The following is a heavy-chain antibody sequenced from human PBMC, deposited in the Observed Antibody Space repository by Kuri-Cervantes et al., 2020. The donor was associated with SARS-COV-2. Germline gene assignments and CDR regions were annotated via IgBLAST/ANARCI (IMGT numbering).Heavy chain of an antibody. D-gene: IGHD3-3*01. Sequence: GGSLRLSCAASGFTFSSYGMHWVRQAPGKGLEWVAVISYDGSNKYYADSVKGRFTISRDNSKNTLYLQMNSLRAEDTAVYYCARDGRRITIFGVVIITFDYWGQGTLVTVSS. CDR1: GFTFSSYG. V-gene: IGHV3-30*03. CDR2: ISYDGSNK. J-gene: IGHJ4*02. CDR3: ARDGRRITIFGVVIITFDY.